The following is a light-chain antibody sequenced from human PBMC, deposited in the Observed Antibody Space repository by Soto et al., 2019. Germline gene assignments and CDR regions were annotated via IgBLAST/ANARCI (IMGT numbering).Light chain of an antibody. Sequence: DIPMTQFPSAMSASVRDRVTITCRASQDIRDYLAWFQHKPGNVPKRLIYASTLQSGVPSRFSGSGSGTEFTLTITGLQPEDFATYYCLHYHSYPRTFGRGTKVEIK. CDR3: LHYHSYPRT. CDR2: AS. CDR1: QDIRDY. V-gene: IGKV1-17*03. J-gene: IGKJ1*01.